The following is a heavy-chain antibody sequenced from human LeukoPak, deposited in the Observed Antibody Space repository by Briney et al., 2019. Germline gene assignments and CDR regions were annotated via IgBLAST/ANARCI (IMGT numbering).Heavy chain of an antibody. Sequence: GASVKVSCKASGGTFSSYAISWVRQAPGQGLEWMGGIIPIFGTANYAQKFQGRVTITADESTSTAYMELSSLRSEDTAMYYCAREDCSSTSCYNGYYYYGMDVWGQGTTVTVSS. CDR3: AREDCSSTSCYNGYYYYGMDV. CDR2: IIPIFGTA. CDR1: GGTFSSYA. J-gene: IGHJ6*02. V-gene: IGHV1-69*13. D-gene: IGHD2-2*01.